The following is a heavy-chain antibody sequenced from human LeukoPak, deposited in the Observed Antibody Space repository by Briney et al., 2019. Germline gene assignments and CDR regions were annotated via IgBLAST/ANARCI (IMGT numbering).Heavy chain of an antibody. J-gene: IGHJ5*02. D-gene: IGHD2/OR15-2a*01. CDR3: ARINIVVPPDPLERGDYFDP. CDR2: FFSGGDT. Sequence: SETLSLTCTVYCGSMDSSRYYWGWVRQAPGRGLEWIGSFFSGGDTYYAAALKSRATISVDTSKNQVSLKLSSVTAADTAVYYSARINIVVPPDPLERGDYFDPWGQGTLVTVSS. V-gene: IGHV4-39*01. CDR1: CGSMDSSRYY.